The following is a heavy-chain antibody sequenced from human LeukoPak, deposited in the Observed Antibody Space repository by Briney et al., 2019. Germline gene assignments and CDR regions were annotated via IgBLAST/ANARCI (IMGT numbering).Heavy chain of an antibody. Sequence: SETLSLTCAVYGDSFSGYHWSWIRQSPGMGLEWIGEVDHSGSTKYNPSLKSRVTISPDASKNQFSLRLGSVTAADTAVYYCARDGGYCSGGSCYSFFQYWGQGNLVTVSS. CDR2: VDHSGST. CDR3: ARDGGYCSGGSCYSFFQY. D-gene: IGHD2-15*01. V-gene: IGHV4-34*01. CDR1: GDSFSGYH. J-gene: IGHJ1*01.